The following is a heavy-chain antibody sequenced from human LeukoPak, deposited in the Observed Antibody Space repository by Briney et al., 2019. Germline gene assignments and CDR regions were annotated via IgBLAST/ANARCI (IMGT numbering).Heavy chain of an antibody. D-gene: IGHD2-2*01. CDR2: INHSGST. CDR3: ARGLAGWRPAIYFDY. CDR1: GGSFSGYY. Sequence: PSETLSLTCAVYGGSFSGYYWSWIRQPPGKGLEWIGEINHSGSTNYNPSLKSRVTISVDTSKNQFSLKLSSVTAADTAVYYCARGLAGWRPAIYFDYWGREPWSPSPQ. V-gene: IGHV4-34*01. J-gene: IGHJ4*02.